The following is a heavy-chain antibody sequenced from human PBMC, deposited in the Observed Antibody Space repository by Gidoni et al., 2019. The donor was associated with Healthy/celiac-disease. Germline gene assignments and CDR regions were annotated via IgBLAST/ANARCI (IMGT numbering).Heavy chain of an antibody. J-gene: IGHJ4*02. CDR3: ATGDPNLRYFDWFSAFDY. Sequence: QVQLIQSGAEVKKPGASVKVSCKVSGYTLTELSMYWVRQSPGKGLEWMGGFDPEDGETIYAQKFQGRVTMTEDTSTDTAYMELCSLRSEDTAVYYCATGDPNLRYFDWFSAFDYWGQGTLVTVSS. CDR1: GYTLTELS. D-gene: IGHD3-9*01. V-gene: IGHV1-24*01. CDR2: FDPEDGET.